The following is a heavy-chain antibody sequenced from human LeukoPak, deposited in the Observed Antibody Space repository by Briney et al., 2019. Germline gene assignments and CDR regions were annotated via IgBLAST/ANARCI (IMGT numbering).Heavy chain of an antibody. Sequence: SETLSLTCAVYGGSFSGYYWSWIRQPPGKGLEWIGEINHSGSTNYNPSLKSRVTISVDTSKNQFSLKLSSVTAADTAVYYCARRSRWFGQEKYYYYYYMDVWGKGTTVTISS. CDR1: GGSFSGYY. J-gene: IGHJ6*03. V-gene: IGHV4-34*01. CDR2: INHSGST. D-gene: IGHD3-10*01. CDR3: ARRSRWFGQEKYYYYYYMDV.